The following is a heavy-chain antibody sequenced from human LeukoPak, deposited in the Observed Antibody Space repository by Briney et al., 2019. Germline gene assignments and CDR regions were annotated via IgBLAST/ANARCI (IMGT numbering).Heavy chain of an antibody. D-gene: IGHD1-26*01. V-gene: IGHV4-34*01. CDR1: GGSFSGYY. CDR3: ARGRRVGATDQDLDY. J-gene: IGHJ4*02. Sequence: SETLSLTCAVYGGSFSGYYWSWIRQPPGKGLEWIGEINHSGSTNYNPSLKSRVTISVDTSKNQFSLKLSSVTAADTAVYYCARGRRVGATDQDLDYWGQGTLVTVSS. CDR2: INHSGST.